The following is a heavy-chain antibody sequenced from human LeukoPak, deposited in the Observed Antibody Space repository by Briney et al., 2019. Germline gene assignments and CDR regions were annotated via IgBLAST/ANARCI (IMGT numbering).Heavy chain of an antibody. D-gene: IGHD2-2*01. CDR1: GALISSGSYY. Sequence: SQTLSLTCTVSGALISSGSYYWSWIRQPAGKGLEWIGRMYTSRSTNYNPSLKSRITISVDTSKNQFSLKRSSVTAADTAVYYCARDREHIVLLPGAKRKTWYFDYWGQGTLDTVSS. CDR3: ARDREHIVLLPGAKRKTWYFDY. CDR2: MYTSRST. J-gene: IGHJ4*02. V-gene: IGHV4-61*02.